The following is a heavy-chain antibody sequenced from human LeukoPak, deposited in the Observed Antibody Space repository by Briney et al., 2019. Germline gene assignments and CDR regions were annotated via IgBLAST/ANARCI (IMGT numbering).Heavy chain of an antibody. CDR2: ISSTSGTV. J-gene: IGHJ4*02. Sequence: PGGSLRLSCAASGFTFSSYSMNWVRQAPGKGLEWVSYISSTSGTVFYADSVKGRFTISRDTAKNSVSLLMNSLRDEDTAVYYCARGENTMVRGVLDYWGQGELCSVSS. CDR1: GFTFSSYS. V-gene: IGHV3-48*02. CDR3: ARGENTMVRGVLDY. D-gene: IGHD3-10*01.